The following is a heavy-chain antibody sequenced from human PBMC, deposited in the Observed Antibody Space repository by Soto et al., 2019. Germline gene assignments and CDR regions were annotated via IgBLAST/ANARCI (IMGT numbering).Heavy chain of an antibody. CDR3: ARARNPGYSSSWYRDYYYYYMDV. J-gene: IGHJ6*03. CDR1: GYTFTSYG. CDR2: ISAYNGNT. Sequence: ASVKVSCKASGYTFTSYGISWVRQAPGQGLEWMGWISAYNGNTNYAQKLQGRVTMTTDTSTSTAYMELRSLRSDDTAVYYCARARNPGYSSSWYRDYYYYYMDVWGKGTTVTVSS. D-gene: IGHD6-13*01. V-gene: IGHV1-18*01.